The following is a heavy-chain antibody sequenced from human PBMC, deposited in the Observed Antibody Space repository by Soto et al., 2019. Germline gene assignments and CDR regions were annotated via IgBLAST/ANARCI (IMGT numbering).Heavy chain of an antibody. J-gene: IGHJ3*02. CDR3: AAIRYYASAFDI. Sequence: QVQLVQSGAEVKKPGASVKVSCKVSGYSLTDLSIHWVRQGRGTGLGWMGGFDPENIETIYAQKFQGRLTMTEDTSADTANMEVTSLRFEDTAVYYCAAIRYYASAFDIWGQGTMVTVSS. V-gene: IGHV1-24*01. D-gene: IGHD3-16*01. CDR1: GYSLTDLS. CDR2: FDPENIET.